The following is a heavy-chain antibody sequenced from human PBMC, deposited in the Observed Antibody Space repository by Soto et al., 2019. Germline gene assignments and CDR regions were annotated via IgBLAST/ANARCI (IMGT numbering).Heavy chain of an antibody. V-gene: IGHV3-48*03. CDR1: GFAFSNYE. D-gene: IGHD3-3*02. CDR3: ARESFSASPNFFDY. J-gene: IGHJ4*02. CDR2: ISISGSTI. Sequence: EVQLVESGGGLVQPGGSLRLSCAASGFAFSNYEMNWVRQAPGKGLGWVSYISISGSTIYYAASVKGRFTISRDDAKNSLYLQMNSLRADDTAVYYCARESFSASPNFFDYWGQGTLVTVSS.